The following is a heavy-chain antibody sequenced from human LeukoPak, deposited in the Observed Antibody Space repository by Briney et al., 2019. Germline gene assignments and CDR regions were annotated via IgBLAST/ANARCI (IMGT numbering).Heavy chain of an antibody. J-gene: IGHJ5*02. CDR2: INHSGST. D-gene: IGHD2-15*01. V-gene: IGHV4-34*01. CDR1: GGSFSGYY. Sequence: PSETLSLTCAVYGGSFSGYYWSWIRQPPGKGLEWIGEINHSGSTNYNPSLKSRVTISVDTSKNQFSLKLSSVTAADTAVYYCAREGYCSGGNCYHNWFDPWGQGTLVTVS. CDR3: AREGYCSGGNCYHNWFDP.